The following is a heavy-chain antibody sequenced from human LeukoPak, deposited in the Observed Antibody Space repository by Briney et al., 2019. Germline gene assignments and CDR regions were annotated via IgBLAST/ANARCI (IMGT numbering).Heavy chain of an antibody. CDR3: ARFAPYDSSGAIDY. Sequence: SSETLSLTCTVSGGSISSSSYYWGWIRQPPGKGLEWIGSIYYSGSTYYNPSLKSRVTISVDTSENQFSLKLSSVTAADTAVYYCARFAPYDSSGAIDYWGQGTLVTVSS. CDR1: GGSISSSSYY. V-gene: IGHV4-39*01. D-gene: IGHD3-22*01. J-gene: IGHJ4*02. CDR2: IYYSGST.